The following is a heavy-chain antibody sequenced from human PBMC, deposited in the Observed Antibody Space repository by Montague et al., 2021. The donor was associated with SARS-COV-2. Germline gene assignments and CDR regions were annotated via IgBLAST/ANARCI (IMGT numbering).Heavy chain of an antibody. CDR3: AKEREVVRAARTLVAFDV. Sequence: SETLSLTCAVYGGSSSVYYWGWLRQSPGSGLEWIAEINHSGTANYNPSLKSRVSISVDTSKNQFTLKLTSVTAADTAMYYCAKEREVVRAARTLVAFDVWGQGTMVTVSS. CDR2: INHSGTA. V-gene: IGHV4-34*01. CDR1: GGSSSVYY. D-gene: IGHD2-2*01. J-gene: IGHJ3*01.